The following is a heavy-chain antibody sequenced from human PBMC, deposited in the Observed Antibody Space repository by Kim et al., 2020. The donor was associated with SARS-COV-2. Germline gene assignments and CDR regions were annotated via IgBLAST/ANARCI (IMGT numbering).Heavy chain of an antibody. CDR1: GFTFSSYG. CDR2: ISYDGSNK. V-gene: IGHV3-30*18. CDR3: AKDTASS. D-gene: IGHD5-18*01. J-gene: IGHJ4*02. Sequence: GWSLRLSCAASGFTFSSYGMHWVRQAPGKGLEWVAVISYDGSNKYYADSVKGRFTISRDNSKNTLYLQMNSLRAEDTAVYYCAKDTASSWGQGTLVTVSS.